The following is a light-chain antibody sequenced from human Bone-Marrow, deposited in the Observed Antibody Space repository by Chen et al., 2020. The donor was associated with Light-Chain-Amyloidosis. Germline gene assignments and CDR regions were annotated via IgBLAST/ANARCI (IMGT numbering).Light chain of an antibody. V-gene: IGLV3-25*03. CDR3: QSADSSGTYEVI. CDR1: DLPTKY. Sequence: SYELTQPPSVSVSPGQTARITCSGDDLPTKYAYWYQQKPGQAPVLVIHRDTERPSGISARFSGSSSGTTATLTIRGVQAEDEADYHCQSADSSGTYEVIFGGGTKLTV. CDR2: RDT. J-gene: IGLJ2*01.